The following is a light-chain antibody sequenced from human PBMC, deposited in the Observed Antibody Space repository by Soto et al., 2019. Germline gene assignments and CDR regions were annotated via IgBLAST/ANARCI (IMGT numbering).Light chain of an antibody. Sequence: QSALTQPASVSGSPEQSITISCTGTSSDVGSYNLVSWYQHHPGKPPKLMIYEGSKRPSGISNRFSGSKSGNTASLTISVLQAEDEADYYCCSYVGSSTYVVFGGGTKVTVL. CDR1: SSDVGSYNL. CDR2: EGS. J-gene: IGLJ2*01. CDR3: CSYVGSSTYVV. V-gene: IGLV2-23*01.